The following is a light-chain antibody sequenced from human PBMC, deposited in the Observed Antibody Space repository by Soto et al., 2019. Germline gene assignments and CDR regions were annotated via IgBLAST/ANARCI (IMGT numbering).Light chain of an antibody. V-gene: IGKV3-20*01. Sequence: EIILTQSPGTLALSPGDGATLSCRASQTVNRNYLAWYHQRPGQPPRLLSYGVSNRASGVPDRFSGDGSGTEFTLTIGRLDPDDFGVYYCQQYIDSPRTFGPGTRVEVK. J-gene: IGKJ1*01. CDR1: QTVNRNY. CDR2: GVS. CDR3: QQYIDSPRT.